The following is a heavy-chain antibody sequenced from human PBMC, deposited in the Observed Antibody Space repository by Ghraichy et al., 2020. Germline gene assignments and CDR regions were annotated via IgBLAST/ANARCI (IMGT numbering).Heavy chain of an antibody. CDR2: TYYRSKWYN. Sequence: SQTLSLTCAISGDSVSSNSAAWNWIRQSPSRGLEWLGRTYYRSKWYNDYAVSVKSRITINPDTSKNQFSLKLNSVTPEDTAVYYCARDLGEKAAAGHWYFDLWGRGTLVTVSS. CDR3: ARDLGEKAAAGHWYFDL. J-gene: IGHJ2*01. CDR1: GDSVSSNSAA. V-gene: IGHV6-1*01. D-gene: IGHD6-13*01.